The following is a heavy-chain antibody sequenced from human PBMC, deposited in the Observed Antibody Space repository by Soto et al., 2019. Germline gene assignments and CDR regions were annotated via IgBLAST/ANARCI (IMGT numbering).Heavy chain of an antibody. CDR1: GYSISSGHY. V-gene: IGHV4-38-2*01. D-gene: IGHD4-4*01. Sequence: SETLSLTCAVSGYSISSGHYWALIRQPPGKGLEGIGRFYYTGSSYYNPSLKSRVSISVDTSKNKISLKLRFVTAADTAVYFCARVGSSDYSNFEDWGQGRLVTVSS. CDR3: ARVGSSDYSNFED. CDR2: FYYTGSS. J-gene: IGHJ4*02.